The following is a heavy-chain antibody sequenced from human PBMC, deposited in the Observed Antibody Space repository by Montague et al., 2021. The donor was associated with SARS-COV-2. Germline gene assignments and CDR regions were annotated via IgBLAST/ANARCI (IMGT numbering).Heavy chain of an antibody. D-gene: IGHD3-3*01. J-gene: IGHJ6*02. CDR3: ARLGLGLRNYDFWSGQSPNYYYGMDV. CDR2: ISSSGSTI. Sequence: SLRLSWAASGFTFSDYYMSWIRQAPGKGLEWVSYISSSGSTIYYADSVKGRFTISRDNAKNSLYLQMNSLRAEDTAVYYCARLGLGLRNYDFWSGQSPNYYYGMDVWGQGTTVTVSS. CDR1: GFTFSDYY. V-gene: IGHV3-11*01.